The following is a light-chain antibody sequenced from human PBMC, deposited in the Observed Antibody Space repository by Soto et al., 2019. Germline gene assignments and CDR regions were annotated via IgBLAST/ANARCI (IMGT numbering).Light chain of an antibody. J-gene: IGKJ2*01. V-gene: IGKV1-5*03. CDR1: QSISTS. CDR2: KAS. Sequence: DIQMTQSPSTLSASVGDRVTITCRASQSISTSLTWYQQKPGKASNLLIYKASSLESGVPSRFSGSGSGTEFTLTISSLQPDDFATYYCQHYSSFPYAFGQGTKVDIK. CDR3: QHYSSFPYA.